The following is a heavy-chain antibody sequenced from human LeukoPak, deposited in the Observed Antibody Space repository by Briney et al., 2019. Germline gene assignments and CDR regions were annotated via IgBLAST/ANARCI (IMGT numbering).Heavy chain of an antibody. Sequence: GGSLRLSCAASGFTFSSYAMSWVRQAPGKGLEWVSGISGSGGSTYYADSVKGRFTISRDNSKNTLYLQMNSLRAEDTAVYYCAKEGSSGYYFLNLLHYFDYWGQGTLVTVSS. V-gene: IGHV3-23*01. D-gene: IGHD3-22*01. CDR1: GFTFSSYA. CDR3: AKEGSSGYYFLNLLHYFDY. J-gene: IGHJ4*02. CDR2: ISGSGGST.